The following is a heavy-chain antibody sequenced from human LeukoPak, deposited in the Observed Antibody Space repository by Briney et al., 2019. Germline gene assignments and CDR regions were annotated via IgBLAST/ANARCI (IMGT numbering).Heavy chain of an antibody. D-gene: IGHD6-25*01. CDR1: GDSISSRVFY. J-gene: IGHJ6*03. V-gene: IGHV4-31*03. CDR3: ARTSNVHGGFLIDV. Sequence: SETLSLTCSVSGDSISSRVFYWSWIRQHPGKGLEWIAYFYSSGATSYNPSLRSRAAISADRSKNQFSVKISSVTAADTGLYLCARTSNVHGGFLIDVWGNG. CDR2: FYSSGAT.